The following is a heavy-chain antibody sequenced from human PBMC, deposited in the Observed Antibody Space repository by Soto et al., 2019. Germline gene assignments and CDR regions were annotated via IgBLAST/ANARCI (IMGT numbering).Heavy chain of an antibody. CDR1: GYTFTSYG. CDR3: AREGEVVVVAATTIVGYYGMDV. V-gene: IGHV1-18*04. D-gene: IGHD2-15*01. J-gene: IGHJ6*02. Sequence: ASVKVSCKASGYTFTSYGISWVRQAPGQGLEWMGWISAYNGNTNYAQKLQGRVTMTTDTSTSTAYMELRSLRSDDTAVYYCAREGEVVVVAATTIVGYYGMDVWGQGTTVTVSS. CDR2: ISAYNGNT.